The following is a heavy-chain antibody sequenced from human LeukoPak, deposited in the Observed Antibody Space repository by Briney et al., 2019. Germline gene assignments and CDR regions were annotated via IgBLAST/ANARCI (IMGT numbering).Heavy chain of an antibody. D-gene: IGHD2-15*01. Sequence: SETLSLTCTVSGVSISNHYSSWIRQPPGKGLEWIGHIYYTGNTNYNPSLKSRVTISEDTSKNQVSLKLSSVTAADTAVYYCVRHSRVVAFDYWGQGNLVTVSS. CDR2: IYYTGNT. CDR3: VRHSRVVAFDY. V-gene: IGHV4-59*08. CDR1: GVSISNHY. J-gene: IGHJ4*02.